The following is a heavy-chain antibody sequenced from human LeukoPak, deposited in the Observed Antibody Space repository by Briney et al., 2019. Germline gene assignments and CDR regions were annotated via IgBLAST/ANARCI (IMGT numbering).Heavy chain of an antibody. CDR2: ISGGGGST. Sequence: GSLRLSCAASGFTFSSYAMNWVRQAPGKGLEWVSAISGGGGSTYYADSVKGRFTISRDNSKNTLYLQMNSLRADDTAVYYCAKDSSSSPHWFDPWGQGTLVTVSS. CDR1: GFTFSSYA. J-gene: IGHJ5*02. CDR3: AKDSSSSPHWFDP. V-gene: IGHV3-23*01. D-gene: IGHD6-6*01.